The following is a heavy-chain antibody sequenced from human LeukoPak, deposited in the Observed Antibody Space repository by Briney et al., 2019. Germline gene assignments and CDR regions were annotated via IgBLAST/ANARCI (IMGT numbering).Heavy chain of an antibody. CDR3: ARGQTNRLLWVGELLSNINPFDY. D-gene: IGHD3-10*01. CDR2: IIPIFGTP. J-gene: IGHJ4*02. V-gene: IGHV1-69*13. CDR1: GGTFSSYA. Sequence: APVKVSCKASGGTFSSYAISWVRQAPGQGLEWMGGIIPIFGTPNYAQKFQGRVTITADESTSTAYLELSSLRSEDTAVYYCARGQTNRLLWVGELLSNINPFDYWGQGTLVTVSS.